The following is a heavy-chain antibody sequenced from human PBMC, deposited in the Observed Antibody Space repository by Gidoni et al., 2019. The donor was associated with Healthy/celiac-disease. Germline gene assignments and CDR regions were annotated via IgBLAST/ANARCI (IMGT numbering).Heavy chain of an antibody. V-gene: IGHV4-39*01. J-gene: IGHJ1*01. CDR2: IYYSGST. CDR1: GGLISSSSYY. D-gene: IGHD3-22*01. CDR3: ARLFGYDSSGEGYFQH. Sequence: QLQLQESGPGLVQPSETLSLTCTVSGGLISSSSYYWGWIRQPPGKGLEWIGSIYYSGSTYYNPSLKSRVTISEDTSKNQFSLKLSSVTAADTAVYYCARLFGYDSSGEGYFQHWGQGTLVTVSS.